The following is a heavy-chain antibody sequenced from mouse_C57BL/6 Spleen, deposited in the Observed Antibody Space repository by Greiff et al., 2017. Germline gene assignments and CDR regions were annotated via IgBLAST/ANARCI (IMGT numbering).Heavy chain of an antibody. D-gene: IGHD2-5*01. CDR2: IWSGGST. V-gene: IGHV2-2*01. CDR1: GFSLTSYG. CDR3: ARNPNPYYSNPIAMDY. Sequence: QVQLKQSGPGLVQPSQSLSITCTVSGFSLTSYGVHWVRQSPGKGLEWLGVIWSGGSTDYNAAFISRLSISKDNSKSQVFFKMNSLQADDTAIYYWARNPNPYYSNPIAMDYWGQGTSVTVSS. J-gene: IGHJ4*01.